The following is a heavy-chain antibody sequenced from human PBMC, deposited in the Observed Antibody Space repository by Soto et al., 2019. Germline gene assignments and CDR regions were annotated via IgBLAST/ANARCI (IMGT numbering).Heavy chain of an antibody. V-gene: IGHV4-34*01. CDR2: INHSGST. J-gene: IGHJ4*02. Sequence: SETLSLTCAVYGGSFSGYYWSWIRQPPGKGLEWIGEINHSGSTNYNPSLKSRVTISVDTSKNQFPLKLSSVTAADTAVYYCRITMVRGVTVSFDDYWGQGTLVTVSS. CDR3: RITMVRGVTVSFDDY. CDR1: GGSFSGYY. D-gene: IGHD3-10*01.